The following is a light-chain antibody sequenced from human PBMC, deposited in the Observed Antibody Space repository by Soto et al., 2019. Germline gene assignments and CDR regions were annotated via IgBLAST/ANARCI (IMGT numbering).Light chain of an antibody. Sequence: QSVLTQPPSASGTPGQRVSITCSGSDSNIGSNSVHWYQQVPGMAPKLLVYKSDQRPSGVPDRFSGSKSVTSASLAISGRRDEDEAEYYCATWDDGLSGVLFGGGTKLTVL. CDR2: KSD. CDR3: ATWDDGLSGVL. V-gene: IGLV1-47*01. CDR1: DSNIGSNS. J-gene: IGLJ2*01.